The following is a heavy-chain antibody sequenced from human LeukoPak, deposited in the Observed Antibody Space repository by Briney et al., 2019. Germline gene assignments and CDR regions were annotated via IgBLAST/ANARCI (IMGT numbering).Heavy chain of an antibody. CDR3: ARAGVGSVSGSGSYDY. V-gene: IGHV4-34*01. CDR1: GGSFSGYY. D-gene: IGHD3-10*01. J-gene: IGHJ4*02. Sequence: ETLSLTCAVYGGSFSGYYWSWIRQPPGKGREWIGEINHSGSTNYNPSLKSRVTISVDTSKNQFSLKLSSVTAEDTAVYYCARAGVGSVSGSGSYDYWGQGTLVTVSS. CDR2: INHSGST.